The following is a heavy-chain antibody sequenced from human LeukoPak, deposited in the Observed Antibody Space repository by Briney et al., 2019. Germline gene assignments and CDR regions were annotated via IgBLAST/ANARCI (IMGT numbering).Heavy chain of an antibody. CDR3: ARERSSGSYFSD. V-gene: IGHV1-2*02. CDR2: INPNSGGS. CDR1: GDTLTGYY. J-gene: IGHJ4*02. D-gene: IGHD1-26*01. Sequence: ASVKVSCKASGDTLTGYYMHWVRQSPGQGLEWLGWINPNSGGSNYAQKFQGRVTMTRDTSISTAYMELSRLRSDDTAVYYSARERSSGSYFSDWGQGTLVTVSS.